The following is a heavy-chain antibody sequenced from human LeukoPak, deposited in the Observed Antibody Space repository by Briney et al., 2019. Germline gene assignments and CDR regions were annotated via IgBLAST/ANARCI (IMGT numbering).Heavy chain of an antibody. CDR1: GFTFSSYS. D-gene: IGHD1-26*01. J-gene: IGHJ4*02. V-gene: IGHV3-48*04. Sequence: HPGGSLRLSCAASGFTFSSYSMNWVRQAPGKGLEWVSYISSSSSTIYYADSVKGRFTISRDNAKSSLFLQMNSLRAEDAAVYYCARDKPRGSYYGSIFDSWGQGTLVTVSS. CDR2: ISSSSSTI. CDR3: ARDKPRGSYYGSIFDS.